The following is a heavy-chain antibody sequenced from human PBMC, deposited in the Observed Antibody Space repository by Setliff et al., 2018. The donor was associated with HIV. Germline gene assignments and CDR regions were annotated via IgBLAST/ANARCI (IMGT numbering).Heavy chain of an antibody. CDR1: GFTFNTYA. J-gene: IGHJ6*02. CDR2: ISSSGSTI. Sequence: PGGSLRLSCAASGFTFNTYAMSWVRQAPGKGLEWVSYISSSGSTIYYADSVKGRFTISRDNAKNSLYLQMNSLRAEDTAVYYCASFLWLDYGMDVWGQGTTVTVSS. CDR3: ASFLWLDYGMDV. D-gene: IGHD2-21*01. V-gene: IGHV3-11*01.